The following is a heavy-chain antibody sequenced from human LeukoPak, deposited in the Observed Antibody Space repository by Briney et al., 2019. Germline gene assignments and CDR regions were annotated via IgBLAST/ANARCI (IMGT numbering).Heavy chain of an antibody. Sequence: SQTLSLTCTVSGGSISSGGYYWSWIRQPPGKGLEWIGYIYHSGSTYYNPSLKGRVTMSVDTSKKQFSLTLSSVTAADTAVYYCARLVGVRLPAVVRGQGTTVTVSS. CDR1: GGSISSGGYY. D-gene: IGHD1-26*01. V-gene: IGHV4-30-2*02. J-gene: IGHJ6*02. CDR3: ARLVGVRLPAVV. CDR2: IYHSGST.